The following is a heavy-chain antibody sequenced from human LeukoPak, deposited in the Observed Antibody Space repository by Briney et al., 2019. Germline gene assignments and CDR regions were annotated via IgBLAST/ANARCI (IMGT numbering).Heavy chain of an antibody. Sequence: GGSLRLSCAASGFTFSNDWMNWVRQAPGKGLEWVSYVSSSGSTIYYADSVKGRFTISRDNAKDSLYLQMNSLRAEDTAVYYCARDSSGWDAFDIWGQGTMVTVSS. CDR2: VSSSGSTI. CDR1: GFTFSNDW. J-gene: IGHJ3*02. CDR3: ARDSSGWDAFDI. D-gene: IGHD6-19*01. V-gene: IGHV3-48*03.